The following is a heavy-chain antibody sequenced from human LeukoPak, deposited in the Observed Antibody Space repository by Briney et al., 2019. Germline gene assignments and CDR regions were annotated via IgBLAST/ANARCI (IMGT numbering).Heavy chain of an antibody. CDR3: ARTMWGFDY. J-gene: IGHJ4*02. Sequence: GTLSLSCASSGFAFSDFEMNWVRQAPGKGLEWVSYISSSGSIIYYADSVKGGFTIARDPAKRLPLLQMNSLRVDDTAVYYCARTMWGFDYWGQGTLVTVSS. CDR1: GFAFSDFE. CDR2: ISSSGSII. D-gene: IGHD7-27*01. V-gene: IGHV3-48*03.